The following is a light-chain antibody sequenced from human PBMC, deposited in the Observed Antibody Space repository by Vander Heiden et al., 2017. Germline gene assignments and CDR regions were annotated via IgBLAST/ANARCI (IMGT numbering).Light chain of an antibody. CDR3: QVWDSSSDHAV. V-gene: IGLV3-21*02. Sequence: SHVPTQPPSASLAPGQTARITWGGNNIGSKSVHWYQQKPGQAPVLVVYDDSDRPSGIPERFSGSNSGNTATLTISRVEAGDEADYYCQVWDSSSDHAVFGGGTQLTVL. CDR1: NIGSKS. J-gene: IGLJ7*01. CDR2: DDS.